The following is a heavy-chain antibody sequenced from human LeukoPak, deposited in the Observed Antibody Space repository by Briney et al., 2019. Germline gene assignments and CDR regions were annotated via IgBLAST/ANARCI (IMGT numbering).Heavy chain of an antibody. CDR1: GYTFTGYY. V-gene: IGHV1-2*02. CDR2: INPNSGGT. Sequence: ASVKVSCKASGYTFTGYYMHWVRQAPGQGLEWMGWINPNSGGTNYAQKFQGRVTMIRDTSINTAYMELSRLRSDDTAVYYCARDWGYCSGGSCYPDDYWGQGTLVTVSS. CDR3: ARDWGYCSGGSCYPDDY. D-gene: IGHD2-15*01. J-gene: IGHJ4*02.